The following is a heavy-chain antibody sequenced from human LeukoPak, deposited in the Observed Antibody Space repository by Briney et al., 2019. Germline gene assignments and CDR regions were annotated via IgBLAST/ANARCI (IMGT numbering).Heavy chain of an antibody. CDR2: INPNSGGT. CDR1: GYTFTGYY. J-gene: IGHJ6*03. CDR3: AXXXXXXXCYGYYYYYYMDV. D-gene: IGHD2-2*01. Sequence: ASVKVSCKASGYTFTGYYLHWVRQAPGQGLEWMGWINPNSGGTNYAQKFQGRVTMTRDTSISTAYMELSRLRSDDTAVYYCAXXXXXXXCYGYYYYYYMDVWGKGTTVTVSS. V-gene: IGHV1-2*02.